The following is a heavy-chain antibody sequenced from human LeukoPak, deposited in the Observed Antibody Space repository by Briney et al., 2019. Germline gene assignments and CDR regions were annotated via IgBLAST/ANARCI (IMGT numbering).Heavy chain of an antibody. Sequence: GGSLRLSCAASGFTFSSYGMHWVRQAPGKGLEWVAVIWYDGSNKYYAGSVKGRFTISRDNSKNTLYLQMNSLRAEDTAVYYCAREGGDYEKDAFDIWGQGTMVTVSS. J-gene: IGHJ3*02. D-gene: IGHD4-17*01. CDR3: AREGGDYEKDAFDI. V-gene: IGHV3-33*01. CDR1: GFTFSSYG. CDR2: IWYDGSNK.